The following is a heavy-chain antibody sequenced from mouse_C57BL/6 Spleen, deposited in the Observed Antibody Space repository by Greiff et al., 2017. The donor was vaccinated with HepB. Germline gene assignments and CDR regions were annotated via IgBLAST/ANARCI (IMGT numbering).Heavy chain of an antibody. J-gene: IGHJ4*01. CDR2: ISGGGGNT. D-gene: IGHD3-2*02. V-gene: IGHV5-9*01. Sequence: EVKLVESGGGLVKPGGSLKLSCAASGFTFSSYTMSWVRQTPEKRLEWVATISGGGGNTYYPDSVKGRFTISRDNAKNTLYLQMSSLRSEDTALYYCARQTAQAPYYYAMDYWGQGTSVTVSS. CDR1: GFTFSSYT. CDR3: ARQTAQAPYYYAMDY.